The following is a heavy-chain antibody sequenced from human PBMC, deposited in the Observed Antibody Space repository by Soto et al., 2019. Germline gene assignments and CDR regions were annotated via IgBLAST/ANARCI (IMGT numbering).Heavy chain of an antibody. CDR2: IYYSGST. CDR3: ARTGYSSSWFKAIDY. J-gene: IGHJ4*02. CDR1: GGSISSSSYY. V-gene: IGHV4-39*01. D-gene: IGHD6-13*01. Sequence: QLQLQESGPGLVKPSETLSLTCTVSGGSISSSSYYWSWIRQPPGKGLEWIGSIYYSGSTYYNPSLKSRVTISVDTSKNQFSLKLSSVTAADTAVYYCARTGYSSSWFKAIDYWGQGTLVTVSS.